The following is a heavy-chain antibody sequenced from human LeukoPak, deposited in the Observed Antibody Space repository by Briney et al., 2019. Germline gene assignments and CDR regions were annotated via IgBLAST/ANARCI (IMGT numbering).Heavy chain of an antibody. CDR3: ASGVYDYVWGSYRYTSFFDY. V-gene: IGHV3-21*01. Sequence: MPGGSLRLSCAASGFTFSSYSMNWVRQAPGKGLEWVSSISSSSSYIYYADSVKGRFTISRDNAKNTLYLQMNSLRAEDTAVYYCASGVYDYVWGSYRYTSFFDYWGQGTLVTVSS. CDR1: GFTFSSYS. J-gene: IGHJ4*02. D-gene: IGHD3-16*02. CDR2: ISSSSSYI.